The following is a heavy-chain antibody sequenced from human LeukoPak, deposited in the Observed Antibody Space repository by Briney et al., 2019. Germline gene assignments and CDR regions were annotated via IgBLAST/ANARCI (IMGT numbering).Heavy chain of an antibody. V-gene: IGHV3-30*02. Sequence: GGSLRLSCAASGFTFSSYGMSWVRQAPGKGLEWVAYIRYDGSNKYYADSVKGRFTISRDNSKNTLYLQMNSLRAEDTAVYYCAKGGGYDILTGYLYYYDSSGRNAFDIWGQRTMVTVSS. CDR2: IRYDGSNK. CDR1: GFTFSSYG. CDR3: AKGGGYDILTGYLYYYDSSGRNAFDI. D-gene: IGHD3-9*01. J-gene: IGHJ3*02.